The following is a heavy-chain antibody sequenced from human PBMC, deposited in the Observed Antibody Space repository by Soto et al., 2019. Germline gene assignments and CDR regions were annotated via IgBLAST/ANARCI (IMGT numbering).Heavy chain of an antibody. Sequence: QVQLEQSGPEVKRPGTSVKVSCKASGGAFGRYSVSWVRQAPGQGLEWIGGVIPVFNTSNYSLKFQGRVAISADESTSTVFMELRSLRSEDTALYYGARGDDMTAVTIVEYWGQGTLVTVSS. V-gene: IGHV1-69*01. CDR2: VIPVFNTS. CDR3: ARGDDMTAVTIVEY. CDR1: GGAFGRYS. D-gene: IGHD4-17*01. J-gene: IGHJ4*02.